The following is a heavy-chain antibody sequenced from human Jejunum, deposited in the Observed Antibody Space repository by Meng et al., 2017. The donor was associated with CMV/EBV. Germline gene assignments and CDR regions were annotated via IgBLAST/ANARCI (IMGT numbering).Heavy chain of an antibody. D-gene: IGHD1-26*01. CDR3: ATTYSGRYETS. CDR1: GYTFTRYQ. Sequence: SCTASGYTFTRYQMHWVRQAPGQGLEWVGRINPKNGDTKYAEKFQGRVTMTRDTSITTAYMEVSRLRSDDTALYYCATTYSGRYETSWGQGTLVTVSS. CDR2: INPKNGDT. J-gene: IGHJ4*02. V-gene: IGHV1-2*06.